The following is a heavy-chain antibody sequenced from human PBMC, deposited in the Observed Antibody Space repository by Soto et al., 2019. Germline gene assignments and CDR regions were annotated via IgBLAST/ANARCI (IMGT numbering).Heavy chain of an antibody. D-gene: IGHD3-16*02. CDR2: ISGSGGST. J-gene: IGHJ4*02. CDR3: ATPEFGGVIVDDY. Sequence: GESLKISCAASGFTFSSYAMSWVRQAPGKGLEWVSAISGSGGSTYYADSVKGRFTISRDNSKNTLYLQMNSLRAEDTAVYYCATPEFGGVIVDDYWGQGTLVTVSS. CDR1: GFTFSSYA. V-gene: IGHV3-23*01.